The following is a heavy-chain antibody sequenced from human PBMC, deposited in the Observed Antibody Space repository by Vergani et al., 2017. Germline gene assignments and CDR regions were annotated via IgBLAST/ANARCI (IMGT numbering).Heavy chain of an antibody. CDR2: IYYSGST. J-gene: IGHJ4*02. CDR3: ASYLRDYGDDETFVYDY. Sequence: QVQLQESGPGLVKPSETLSLTCTVSGGSISSYYWSWIRQPPGKGLEWIGYIYYSGSTNYNPSLKSRVTISVDTSKNQFSLKLSSVTAADTAVYYCASYLRDYGDDETFVYDYWGQGTLVTVSS. D-gene: IGHD4-17*01. CDR1: GGSISSYY. V-gene: IGHV4-59*01.